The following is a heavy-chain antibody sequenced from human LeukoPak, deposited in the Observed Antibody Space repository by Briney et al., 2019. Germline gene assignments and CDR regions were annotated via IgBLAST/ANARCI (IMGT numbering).Heavy chain of an antibody. CDR3: ARAYAGNSGCYEY. J-gene: IGHJ4*02. V-gene: IGHV3-53*01. CDR2: IYSGGST. D-gene: IGHD4-23*01. Sequence: GESLRLSCAASGFTASSNYMSWVRQAPGKGLEWVSVIYSGGSTDYADSVKGRFTISRDISKNTVYIQMSSLRVDDTAIYYCARAYAGNSGCYEYWGQGTLVTVSP. CDR1: GFTASSNY.